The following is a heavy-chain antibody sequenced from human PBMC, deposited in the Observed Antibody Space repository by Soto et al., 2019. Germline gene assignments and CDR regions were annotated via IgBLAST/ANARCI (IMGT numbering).Heavy chain of an antibody. Sequence: EVQLVESGGGLVKPGGSLRLSCAASGFTFSSYIMNWVRQAPGKGLEWVSSSSSTSSDTYYADSVKGRFIISRDLAKKELVLQMNSLRAEDTAVYYCARQGWYGLDNGGQGTLVTVSS. CDR1: GFTFSSYI. V-gene: IGHV3-21*01. CDR3: ARQGWYGLDN. J-gene: IGHJ4*02. CDR2: SSSTSSDT. D-gene: IGHD6-19*01.